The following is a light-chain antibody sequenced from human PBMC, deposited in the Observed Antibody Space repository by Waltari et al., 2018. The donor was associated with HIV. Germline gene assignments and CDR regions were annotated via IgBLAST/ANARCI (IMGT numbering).Light chain of an antibody. CDR1: SRDVGGYNY. CDR2: EVS. J-gene: IGLJ1*01. CDR3: SSYTSSSTLV. Sequence: QSALTQPASVSGSPGQSITISCTGTSRDVGGYNYVSCFQQHPGKAPQLMIYEVSNRPSGVSNRFSGSKSGNTASLTISGLQAEDEADYYCSSYTSSSTLVFGTGTKVTVL. V-gene: IGLV2-14*01.